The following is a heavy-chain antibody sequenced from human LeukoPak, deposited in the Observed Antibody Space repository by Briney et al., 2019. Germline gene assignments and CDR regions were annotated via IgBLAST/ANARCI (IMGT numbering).Heavy chain of an antibody. V-gene: IGHV4-39*07. J-gene: IGHJ4*02. Sequence: SETLSLTCTVSGGSISSSSYYWGWIRQPPGKGLEWIGSIYYSGSTNYNPSLKSRVTISVDTSKNQFSLKLSSVTAADTAVYYCASRDCTNGVCYMTSNWGQGTLVTVSS. CDR3: ASRDCTNGVCYMTSN. CDR1: GGSISSSSYY. D-gene: IGHD2-8*01. CDR2: IYYSGST.